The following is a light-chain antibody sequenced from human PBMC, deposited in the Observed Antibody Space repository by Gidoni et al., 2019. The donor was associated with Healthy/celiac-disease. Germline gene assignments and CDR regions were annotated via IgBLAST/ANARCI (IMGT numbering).Light chain of an antibody. J-gene: IGKJ2*01. V-gene: IGKV4-1*01. CDR3: QQYYSTPPT. CDR1: QSVLYSSNNKNY. Sequence: DIVMTQSPDPLPLSLGERATINCKSRQSVLYSSNNKNYLAWYQQKPGQPPKLLIYWASTREAGVPDRFSGSGSGTDFTLTISSLQAEDVAVYYCQQYYSTPPTFGQGTKLEIK. CDR2: WAS.